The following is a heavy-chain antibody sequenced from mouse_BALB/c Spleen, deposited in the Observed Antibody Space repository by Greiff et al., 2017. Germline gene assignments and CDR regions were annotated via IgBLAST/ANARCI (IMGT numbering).Heavy chain of an antibody. Sequence: VQLQQSAAELARPGASVKMSCKASGYTFTSYTMHWVKQRPGQGLEWIGYINPSSGYTEYNQKFKDKTTLTADKSSSTAYMQLSSLTSEDSAVYYCARRAGTFAMDYWGQGTSVTVSS. CDR3: ARRAGTFAMDY. J-gene: IGHJ4*01. D-gene: IGHD4-1*01. CDR2: INPSSGYT. CDR1: GYTFTSYT. V-gene: IGHV1-4*02.